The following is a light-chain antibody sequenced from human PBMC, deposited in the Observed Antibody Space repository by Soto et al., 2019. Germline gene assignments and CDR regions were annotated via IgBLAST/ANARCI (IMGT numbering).Light chain of an antibody. V-gene: IGKV1-33*01. CDR1: QDITNY. CDR3: LQYDNPPYT. Sequence: DIQMTQSPSSLSASVGDRVTISCQASQDITNYLNWYQQKPGKAPKLLIYGAYNLETGVPSRFSGSGSGTDFTFTICSLQPEDFAAYYCLQYDNPPYTFGQGTKLEIK. J-gene: IGKJ2*01. CDR2: GAY.